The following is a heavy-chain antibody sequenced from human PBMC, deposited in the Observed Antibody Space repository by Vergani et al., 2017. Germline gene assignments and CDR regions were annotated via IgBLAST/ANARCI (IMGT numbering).Heavy chain of an antibody. CDR1: GYTFTGYY. Sequence: QVQLVQSGAEVKKPGASVKVSCKASGYTFTGYYMHWVRQAPGQGLEWMGWINPNSGGTNYAQKFQGRVTMTRDTSISTAYMELSRLRFDDTAVYYCARDLWGVSSTSEERYNWFDPWGQGTLVTVSS. J-gene: IGHJ5*02. V-gene: IGHV1-2*02. CDR2: INPNSGGT. D-gene: IGHD2-2*01. CDR3: ARDLWGVSSTSEERYNWFDP.